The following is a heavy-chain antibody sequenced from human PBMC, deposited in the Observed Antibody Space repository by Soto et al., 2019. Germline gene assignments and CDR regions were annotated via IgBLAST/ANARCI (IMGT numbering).Heavy chain of an antibody. J-gene: IGHJ4*02. CDR2: INGDGSST. D-gene: IGHD5-12*01. Sequence: PGGSLRLSCAASGFTFRRYWMHWVRQASGKGLVWVSRINGDGSSTSYADSVKGRFTISRDNAKNTLYLQMNNLRAEDTAVYYCARDPYSGYEMGFDLDYWGQGTLVTAPQ. CDR3: ARDPYSGYEMGFDLDY. CDR1: GFTFRRYW. V-gene: IGHV3-74*01.